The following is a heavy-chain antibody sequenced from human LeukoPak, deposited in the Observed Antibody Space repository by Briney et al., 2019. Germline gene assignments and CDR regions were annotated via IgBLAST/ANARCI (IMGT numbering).Heavy chain of an antibody. J-gene: IGHJ4*02. CDR2: INPNSGGT. V-gene: IGHV1-2*02. Sequence: ASVKVSCKASGYTFTGYYMHWVRQAPGQGLEWTGWINPNSGGTNYAQKFQGRVTMTRDTSISTAYMELSRLRSDDTAVYYCARDPIAVAGTKDDYWGQGTLVTVSS. D-gene: IGHD6-19*01. CDR3: ARDPIAVAGTKDDY. CDR1: GYTFTGYY.